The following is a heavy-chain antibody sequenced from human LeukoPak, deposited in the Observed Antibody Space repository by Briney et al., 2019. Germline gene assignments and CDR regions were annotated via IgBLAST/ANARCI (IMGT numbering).Heavy chain of an antibody. CDR2: IRSKAYGRTT. J-gene: IGHJ6*04. D-gene: IGHD6-19*01. CDR3: TRDGHPSKQVAGTLYYYYGMDV. Sequence: GGSLRLSCTASGFTFCDYAMSWVRQATGKGLEWVGFIRSKAYGRTTEYSASVKGKFTISRDDSKSIAYLQMNSLKTEDTAVYYCTRDGHPSKQVAGTLYYYYGMDVWGKGTTVTVSS. CDR1: GFTFCDYA. V-gene: IGHV3-49*04.